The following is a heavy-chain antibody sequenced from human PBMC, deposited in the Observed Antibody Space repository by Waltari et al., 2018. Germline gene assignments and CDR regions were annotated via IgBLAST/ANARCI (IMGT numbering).Heavy chain of an antibody. Sequence: EVQLVESGGGLVQPGGSLKLSCAASGFTFSGSAMHWVRQASGKGLEWVGRIRSKANSYATAYAASVKGRFTISRDDSKNTAYLQMNSLKTEDTAVYYCTPMTTVTTGEGYWGQGTLVTVSS. CDR3: TPMTTVTTGEGY. CDR2: IRSKANSYAT. V-gene: IGHV3-73*02. CDR1: GFTFSGSA. D-gene: IGHD4-17*01. J-gene: IGHJ4*02.